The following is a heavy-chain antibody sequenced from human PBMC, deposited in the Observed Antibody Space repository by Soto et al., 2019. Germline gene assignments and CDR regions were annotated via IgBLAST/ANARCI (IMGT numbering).Heavy chain of an antibody. CDR3: ASSRAGFGESHIDY. J-gene: IGHJ4*02. Sequence: QVQLQESGPGLVKPSETLSLTCTVSGGSISSYYWSWIRQPPGKGLEWIGYIYYSGSTNYNPSLKSRVTISVDTSKNQFSLKLSSVTAADTAVYYCASSRAGFGESHIDYWGQGTLVTVSS. CDR2: IYYSGST. V-gene: IGHV4-59*01. CDR1: GGSISSYY. D-gene: IGHD3-10*01.